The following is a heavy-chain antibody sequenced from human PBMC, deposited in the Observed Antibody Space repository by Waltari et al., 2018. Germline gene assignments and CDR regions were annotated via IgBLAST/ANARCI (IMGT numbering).Heavy chain of an antibody. CDR1: GFTFSSYA. J-gene: IGHJ4*02. D-gene: IGHD1-26*01. CDR2: IRGSGGST. CDR3: AKKGGAGASPFDY. V-gene: IGHV3-23*01. Sequence: EVQLLESGGGLVQPGGSLRLSCAASGFTFSSYAMSWVRQAPGKGLEWVSAIRGSGGSTYYAASVKGRFTISRDNSKNTLYLQMNSLRAEDTAVYYCAKKGGAGASPFDYWGQGTLVTVSS.